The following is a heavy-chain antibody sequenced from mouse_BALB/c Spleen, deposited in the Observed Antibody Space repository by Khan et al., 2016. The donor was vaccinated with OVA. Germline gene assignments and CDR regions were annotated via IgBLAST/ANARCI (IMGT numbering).Heavy chain of an antibody. J-gene: IGHJ4*01. V-gene: IGHV2-6-7*01. CDR1: GFSLTGYG. D-gene: IGHD2-1*01. Sequence: QVQLKQSGPGLVAPSQSLSITCTVSGFSLTGYGVNWVRQPPGKGLVWLGMIWSDGSTDYNSALKSRLSISKDNSKSQVILKMNSLQTDDTARYYCARDKGNPYAMDYGGQGTSVTVSS. CDR2: IWSDGST. CDR3: ARDKGNPYAMDY.